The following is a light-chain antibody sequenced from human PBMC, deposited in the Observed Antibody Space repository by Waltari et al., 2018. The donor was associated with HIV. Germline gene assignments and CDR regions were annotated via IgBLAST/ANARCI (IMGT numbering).Light chain of an antibody. Sequence: QSALTQPASVSGSPGQSITISCTGTSHDVGSYIFVSWYQQHPGKGPRLIIYEVSKRPSGVSNRFSGSKSGNTASLTISGLQAEDEADYSCCSYAGKSNTFLIFGGGTKLTVL. J-gene: IGLJ2*01. CDR3: CSYAGKSNTFLI. CDR2: EVS. CDR1: SHDVGSYIF. V-gene: IGLV2-23*02.